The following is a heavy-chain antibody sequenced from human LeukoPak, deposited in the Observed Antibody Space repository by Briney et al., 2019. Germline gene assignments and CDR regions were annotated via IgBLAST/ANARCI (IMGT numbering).Heavy chain of an antibody. CDR2: IYTSGST. D-gene: IGHD4-17*01. Sequence: SETLSLTXTVSGGSISSYYWSWIRQSAGKGLEWIGRIYTSGSTNYNPSLKSRVTMSVDTSKNQFSLKLSSVTAADTAVYYCARGDYGDYSPYWYFDLWGRGTLVTVSS. V-gene: IGHV4-4*07. J-gene: IGHJ2*01. CDR1: GGSISSYY. CDR3: ARGDYGDYSPYWYFDL.